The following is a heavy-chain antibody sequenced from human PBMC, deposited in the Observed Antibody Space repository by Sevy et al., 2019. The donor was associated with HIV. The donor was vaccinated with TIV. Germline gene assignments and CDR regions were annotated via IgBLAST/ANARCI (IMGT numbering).Heavy chain of an antibody. V-gene: IGHV4-59*01. J-gene: IGHJ3*02. Sequence: SETLSLTCTVSGGSISSYYWSWIRQPPGKGLEWIGYIYYSGSTNYNPSLKSRVTISVDTSKNQFSLKLGSVTAADTAVYYCAREWFGELQGAFDIWGQGTMVTVSS. D-gene: IGHD3-10*01. CDR3: AREWFGELQGAFDI. CDR1: GGSISSYY. CDR2: IYYSGST.